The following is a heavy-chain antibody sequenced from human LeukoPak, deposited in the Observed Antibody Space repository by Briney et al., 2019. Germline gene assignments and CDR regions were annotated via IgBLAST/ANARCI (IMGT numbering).Heavy chain of an antibody. Sequence: GASVKVSCKASGYTFTSYGISWVRQAPGQGLEWMGWISAYNGNTNYAQKLQGRVTMTTDTSTSTAYMEPRSLRSDDTAVYYCARGRLYYYDRGPVGYWGQGTLVTVSS. V-gene: IGHV1-18*01. CDR3: ARGRLYYYDRGPVGY. CDR2: ISAYNGNT. D-gene: IGHD3-22*01. CDR1: GYTFTSYG. J-gene: IGHJ4*02.